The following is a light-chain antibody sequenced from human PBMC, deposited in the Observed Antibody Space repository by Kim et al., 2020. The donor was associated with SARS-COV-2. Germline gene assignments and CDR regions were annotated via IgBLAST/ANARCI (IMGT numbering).Light chain of an antibody. J-gene: IGKJ1*01. CDR2: AAS. CDR3: QQANSFPPFT. V-gene: IGKV1-12*01. Sequence: IQMTQSPSSVSASVGDRVTITCRASQNINTWLASYQQKPGKAPKLLIYAASSLQSGVPSRFSGSGSGTAFTLTIARLQPDDSATYYCQQANSFPPFTFGQGTKVDIK. CDR1: QNINTW.